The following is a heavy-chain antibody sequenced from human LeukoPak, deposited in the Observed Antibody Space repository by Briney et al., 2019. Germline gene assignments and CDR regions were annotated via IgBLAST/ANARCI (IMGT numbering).Heavy chain of an antibody. CDR2: FDPEDGET. D-gene: IGHD2-21*01. V-gene: IGHV1-24*01. J-gene: IGHJ6*02. CDR1: GYTLTELS. CDR3: ARDPPVLWSPYYYYYGMDV. Sequence: ASVKVSCKVSGYTLTELSMHWVRQAPGKGLEWMGGFDPEDGETIYAQKFQGRVTMTEDTSTDTAYMELSSLRSDDTAVYYCARDPPVLWSPYYYYYGMDVWGQGTTVTVSS.